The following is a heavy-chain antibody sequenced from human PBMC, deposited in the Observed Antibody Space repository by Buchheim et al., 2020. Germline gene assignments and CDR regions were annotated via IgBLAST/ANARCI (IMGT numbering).Heavy chain of an antibody. D-gene: IGHD3-3*01. CDR1: GFTFSSYA. CDR3: AKGGSFPIRFLEWLLYDSGYGMDV. J-gene: IGHJ6*02. CDR2: ISGSGGST. V-gene: IGHV3-23*01. Sequence: EVQLLESGGGLVQPGGSLRLSCAASGFTFSSYAMSWVRQAPGKGLEWVSAISGSGGSTYYADSVKGRFTISRDNSKNTLYLQMNSLRAEDTAVYYCAKGGSFPIRFLEWLLYDSGYGMDVWGQGTT.